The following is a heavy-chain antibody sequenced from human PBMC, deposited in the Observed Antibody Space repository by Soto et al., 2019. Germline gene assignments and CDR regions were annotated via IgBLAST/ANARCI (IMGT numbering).Heavy chain of an antibody. CDR1: GFTFSSYG. Sequence: PLGSLRLSCAASGFTFSSYGMHWVRQAPGKGLEWVAVISYDGSNKYYADSVKGRFTISRDNSKNTLYLQMNSLRAEDTAVYYCAKDIGIAVAGTWFDPWGQGTLVTVSS. CDR3: AKDIGIAVAGTWFDP. D-gene: IGHD6-19*01. CDR2: ISYDGSNK. J-gene: IGHJ5*02. V-gene: IGHV3-30*18.